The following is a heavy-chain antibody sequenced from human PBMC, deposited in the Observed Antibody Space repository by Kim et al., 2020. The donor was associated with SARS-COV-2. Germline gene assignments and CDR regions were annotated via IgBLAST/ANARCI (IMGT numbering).Heavy chain of an antibody. CDR2: ISYDGSNK. Sequence: GGSLRLSCAASGFTFSSYGMHWVRQAPGKGLEWVAVISYDGSNKYYADSVKGRFTISRDNSKNTLYLQMNSMRAEDTAVYYCAKDLRRVGATEYYYYYG. D-gene: IGHD1-26*01. CDR3: AKDLRRVGATEYYYYYG. J-gene: IGHJ6*01. V-gene: IGHV3-30*18. CDR1: GFTFSSYG.